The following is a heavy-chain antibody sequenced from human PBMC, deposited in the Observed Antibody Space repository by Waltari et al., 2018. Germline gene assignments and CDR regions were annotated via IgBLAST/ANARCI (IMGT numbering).Heavy chain of an antibody. V-gene: IGHV4-34*01. CDR3: ASLKLYYYDSSGYSGQNFDY. D-gene: IGHD3-22*01. J-gene: IGHJ4*02. CDR2: INHSGST. Sequence: QVQLQQWGAGLLKPSETLSLTCAVNGWSFSGYYWSWIRQPPGKGLERIGDINHSGSTNYNPSLKSRVTISVDTSKNQCSLKLSSVTAADTAVYYCASLKLYYYDSSGYSGQNFDYWGQGTLVTVSS. CDR1: GWSFSGYY.